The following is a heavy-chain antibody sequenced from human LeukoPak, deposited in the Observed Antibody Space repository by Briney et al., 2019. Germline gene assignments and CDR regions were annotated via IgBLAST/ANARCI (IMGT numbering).Heavy chain of an antibody. D-gene: IGHD6-13*01. CDR3: ARYYPGIAAAGFDY. Sequence: ASVKVSCKASGYTFTSYGISWVRQAPGQGLERMGWISAYNGNTNYAQKLQGRVTMTTDTSTSTAYMELRSLRSDDTAVYYCARYYPGIAAAGFDYWGQGTLVTVSS. J-gene: IGHJ4*02. CDR2: ISAYNGNT. CDR1: GYTFTSYG. V-gene: IGHV1-18*01.